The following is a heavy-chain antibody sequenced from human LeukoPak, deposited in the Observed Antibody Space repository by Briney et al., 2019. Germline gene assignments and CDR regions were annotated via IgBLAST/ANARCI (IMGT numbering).Heavy chain of an antibody. CDR3: TRRQQLVRGFDY. J-gene: IGHJ4*02. Sequence: PGGSLRLSCAASGFTFSSYSMNWVRQAPGKGLEWVGFIGSRVYGGTTEYAASVKGRFTISRDDSKSIAYLQMNSLKTENTAVYYCTRRQQLVRGFDYWGQGTLVTVSS. V-gene: IGHV3-49*04. CDR1: GFTFSSYS. CDR2: IGSRVYGGTT. D-gene: IGHD6-13*01.